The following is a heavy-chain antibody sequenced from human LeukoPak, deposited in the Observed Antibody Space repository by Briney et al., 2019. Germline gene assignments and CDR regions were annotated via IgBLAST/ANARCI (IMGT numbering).Heavy chain of an antibody. CDR3: ARGFWDYGGISGY. J-gene: IGHJ4*02. V-gene: IGHV4-38-2*02. D-gene: IGHD4-23*01. CDR2: IHHTGST. CDR1: GYSISSAYY. Sequence: SETLSLTCTVSGYSISSAYYWGWIRQPPGKGLEWIGSIHHTGSTYYNPSLKSRATISVDTSKNQFSLKLSSVAAADTAVYYCARGFWDYGGISGYWGQGTLATVSS.